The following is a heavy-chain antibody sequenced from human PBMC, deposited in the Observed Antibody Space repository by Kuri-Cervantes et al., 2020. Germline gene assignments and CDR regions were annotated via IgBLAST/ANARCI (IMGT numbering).Heavy chain of an antibody. CDR2: TTSDTVNT. D-gene: IGHD2-21*02. CDR1: GYNFSSYG. J-gene: IGHJ4*02. V-gene: IGHV1-18*01. CDR3: ARLYCRGGDCFALDT. Sequence: ASVKVSCKASGYNFSSYGVSWVRQAPGHGLEWIGWTTSDTVNTKYAQKVHMRVAMTMDASTSTAYMELRSLRSDATAVYYCARLYCRGGDCFALDTWGQGTQVTVSS.